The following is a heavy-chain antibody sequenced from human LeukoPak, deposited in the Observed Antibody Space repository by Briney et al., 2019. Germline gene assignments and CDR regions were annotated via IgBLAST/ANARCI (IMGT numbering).Heavy chain of an antibody. J-gene: IGHJ4*02. CDR1: GFTFSTYG. D-gene: IGHD1-26*01. CDR2: ISSSSSYI. V-gene: IGHV3-21*01. Sequence: GGSLRLSCAASGFTFSTYGMHWVRQAPGKGLEWVSSISSSSSYIYYADSVKGRFTISRDNAKNSLYLQMNSLRAEDTAVYYCARSFSGSYSDYFDYWGQGTLVTVSS. CDR3: ARSFSGSYSDYFDY.